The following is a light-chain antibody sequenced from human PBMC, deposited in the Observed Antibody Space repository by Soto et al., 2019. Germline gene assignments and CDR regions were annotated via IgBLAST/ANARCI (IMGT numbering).Light chain of an antibody. CDR2: GAS. J-gene: IGKJ1*01. CDR3: HQHNNWPRT. Sequence: EIVLTQSPATLSVSPGERATLSCRASQSVSSNLAWYHQKPGQAPRLLIYGASTRASAIPARFSGRGSGTYFTLTISNLESEDFAVYFCHQHNNWPRTLGQGTKVDVK. V-gene: IGKV3D-15*01. CDR1: QSVSSN.